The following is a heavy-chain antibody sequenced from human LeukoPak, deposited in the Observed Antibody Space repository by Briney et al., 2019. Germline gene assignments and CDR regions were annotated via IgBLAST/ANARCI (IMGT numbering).Heavy chain of an antibody. V-gene: IGHV1-18*01. Sequence: ASVKVSCKASGYTFTSYDINWVRQATGQGLEWMGWISAYNGNTNYAQKLQGRVTMTTDTSTSTAYMELRSLRSDDTAVYYCARAGPLFREYFQHWGQGTLVTVSS. CDR1: GYTFTSYD. CDR3: ARAGPLFREYFQH. D-gene: IGHD2-21*01. CDR2: ISAYNGNT. J-gene: IGHJ1*01.